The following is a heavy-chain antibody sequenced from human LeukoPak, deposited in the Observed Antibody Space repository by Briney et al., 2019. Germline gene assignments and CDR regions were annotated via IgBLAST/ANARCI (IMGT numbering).Heavy chain of an antibody. CDR3: ARALGYCSSTSCFAWFDP. V-gene: IGHV1-2*02. J-gene: IGHJ5*02. Sequence: GASVKVSCKASGYTFTGYYMHWVRQAPGQGLEWMGWINPNSGGTNYAQKFQGRVTMTRDTSISTAYMELSRLRSDDTAVYYCARALGYCSSTSCFAWFDPWDQGTLVTVSS. CDR2: INPNSGGT. CDR1: GYTFTGYY. D-gene: IGHD2-2*01.